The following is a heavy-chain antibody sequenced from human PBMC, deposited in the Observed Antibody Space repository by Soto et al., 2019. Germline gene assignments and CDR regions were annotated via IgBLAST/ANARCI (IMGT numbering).Heavy chain of an antibody. CDR1: GFTFSSYV. CDR2: ISGSGGGT. D-gene: IGHD3-22*01. Sequence: PGGSLRLSCAASGFTFSSYVMNWVRQAPGKGLEWVSAISGSGGGTYYADSVKGRFTISRDNSENTLYLQMNSLRVEDTAVYYCASGGYWVYYGMDVWGQGTTVTVSS. J-gene: IGHJ6*02. CDR3: ASGGYWVYYGMDV. V-gene: IGHV3-23*01.